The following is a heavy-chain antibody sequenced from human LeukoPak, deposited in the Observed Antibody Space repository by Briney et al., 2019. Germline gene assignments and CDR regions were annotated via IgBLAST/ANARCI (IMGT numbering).Heavy chain of an antibody. Sequence: GGSLRLSCAASGFTFSSYGMSWVRQAPGKGLEWVSGINWNGGSTGYADSVKGRFTISRDNSKNTLYLQMNSLRAEDTAVYYCARDRLEDYYDSSGYPGFDAFDIWGQGTMVTVSS. D-gene: IGHD3-22*01. CDR1: GFTFSSYG. CDR2: INWNGGST. V-gene: IGHV3-20*04. J-gene: IGHJ3*02. CDR3: ARDRLEDYYDSSGYPGFDAFDI.